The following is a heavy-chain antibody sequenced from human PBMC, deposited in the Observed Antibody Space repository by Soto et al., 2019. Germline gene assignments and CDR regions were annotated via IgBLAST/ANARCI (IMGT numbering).Heavy chain of an antibody. J-gene: IGHJ6*02. CDR1: GGTFSSYA. CDR2: IIPIFGTA. CDR3: ARVFVAGSGYYYYYYGMDV. V-gene: IGHV1-69*13. Sequence: ASVKVSCKASGGTFSSYAISWVRQAPGQGLEWMGGIIPIFGTANYAQKFQGRVTITADESTSTAYMELSSLRSEDTAVYYCARVFVAGSGYYYYYYGMDVWGQGTTVTVSS. D-gene: IGHD3-3*01.